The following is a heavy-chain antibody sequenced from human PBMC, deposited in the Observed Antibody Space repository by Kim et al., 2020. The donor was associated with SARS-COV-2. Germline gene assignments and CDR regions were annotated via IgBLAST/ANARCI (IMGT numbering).Heavy chain of an antibody. CDR3: ALFSPEYSSSWYYSSHGDKYFDY. Sequence: SETLSLTCTVSGGSISSYYWSWIRQPPGKGLEWIGYIYYSGSTNYNPSLKSRVTISVDTSKNQFSLKLSSVTAADTAVYYCALFSPEYSSSWYYSSHGDKYFDYWGQGTLVTVSS. J-gene: IGHJ4*02. V-gene: IGHV4-59*01. CDR1: GGSISSYY. D-gene: IGHD6-13*01. CDR2: IYYSGST.